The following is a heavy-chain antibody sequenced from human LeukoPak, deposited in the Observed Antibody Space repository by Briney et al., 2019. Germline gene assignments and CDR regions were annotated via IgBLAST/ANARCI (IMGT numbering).Heavy chain of an antibody. V-gene: IGHV3-23*01. CDR2: IGDSGANT. CDR3: ARQVGPDY. CDR1: GFTFSNYA. J-gene: IGHJ4*02. D-gene: IGHD1-26*01. Sequence: PGGSLRLSCAASGFTFSNYAMIWVRQTPGKGLEWVSAIGDSGANTYYADSVKGRFIISRDNSKNTLYLQMNSLRAEDTAIYSCARQVGPDYWGQGTLVTVSS.